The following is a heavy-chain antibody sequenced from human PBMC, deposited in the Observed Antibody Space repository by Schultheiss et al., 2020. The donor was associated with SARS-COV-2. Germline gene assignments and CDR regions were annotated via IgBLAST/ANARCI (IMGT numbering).Heavy chain of an antibody. D-gene: IGHD2-15*01. CDR1: GFTFSSYS. CDR3: AKVQVVAATPYDY. CDR2: IKQDGSEK. J-gene: IGHJ4*02. Sequence: GGSLRLSCAASGFTFSSYSMNWVRQAPGKGLEWVANIKQDGSEKYYVDSVKGRFTISRDNSKNTLYLQMNSLRAEDTAVYYCAKVQVVAATPYDYWGQGTLVTVSS. V-gene: IGHV3-7*05.